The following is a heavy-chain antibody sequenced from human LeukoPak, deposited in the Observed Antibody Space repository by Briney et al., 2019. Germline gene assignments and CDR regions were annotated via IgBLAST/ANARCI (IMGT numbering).Heavy chain of an antibody. CDR1: GFTFDDYA. V-gene: IGHV3-9*01. Sequence: GRSLRLSCAASGFTFDDYAMHWVRHAPGKGLEWVSGISWNSGSIGYADSVKGRFTISRDNAKNSLYLQMNSLRAEDTALYYCAKGRSSTSCLDYWGQGTLVTVSS. CDR2: ISWNSGSI. J-gene: IGHJ4*02. D-gene: IGHD2-2*01. CDR3: AKGRSSTSCLDY.